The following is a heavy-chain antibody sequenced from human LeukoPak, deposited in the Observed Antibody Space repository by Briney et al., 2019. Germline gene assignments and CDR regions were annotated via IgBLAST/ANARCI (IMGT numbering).Heavy chain of an antibody. D-gene: IGHD1-1*01. CDR2: INPNSGGT. CDR3: ARLARRYNWNDVDVQVSLIGWFDP. Sequence: GASVNVSCKASGYTFTGYYMHWVRQAPAQGLEWMGWINPNSGGTNYAQKFQGRVTMTRDTSISTAYMELSRLRSDDTAMYYCARLARRYNWNDVDVQVSLIGWFDPWGQGTLVTVSS. J-gene: IGHJ5*02. V-gene: IGHV1-2*02. CDR1: GYTFTGYY.